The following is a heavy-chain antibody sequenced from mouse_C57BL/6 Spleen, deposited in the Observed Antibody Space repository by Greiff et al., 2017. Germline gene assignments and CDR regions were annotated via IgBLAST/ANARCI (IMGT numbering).Heavy chain of an antibody. V-gene: IGHV1-22*01. CDR1: GYTFTDYN. J-gene: IGHJ4*01. CDR2: INPNNGGT. CDR3: ARVTTVVADYYAMDD. Sequence: EVQLQQSGPELVKPGASVKMSCKASGYTFTDYNMHWVKQSHGQSLEWIGYINPNNGGTSYNQKFKGKATLTVNKSSSTAYMELRSLTSEDAAVYYCARVTTVVADYYAMDDWGQGTTVTVSS. D-gene: IGHD1-1*01.